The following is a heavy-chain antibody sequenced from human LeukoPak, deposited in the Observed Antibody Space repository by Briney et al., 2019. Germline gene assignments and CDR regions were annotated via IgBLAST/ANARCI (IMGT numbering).Heavy chain of an antibody. CDR3: ARRSITIFGVAKGFDY. CDR2: IYYSGST. V-gene: IGHV4-39*01. CDR1: GGSISSSSYS. D-gene: IGHD3-3*01. J-gene: IGHJ4*02. Sequence: SETLSLTCTVSGGSISSSSYSWGWIRQPPGKGLEWIGSIYYSGSTYYNPSLKSRVTISVDTSKNQFSLKLSSVTAADTAVYYCARRSITIFGVAKGFDYWGQGTLVTVSS.